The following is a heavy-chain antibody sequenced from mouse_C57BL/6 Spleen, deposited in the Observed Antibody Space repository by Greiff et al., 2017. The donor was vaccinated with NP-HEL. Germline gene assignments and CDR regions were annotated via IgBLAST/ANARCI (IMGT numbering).Heavy chain of an antibody. V-gene: IGHV1-69*01. CDR1: GYTFTSYW. CDR3: ARWGSSGYY. D-gene: IGHD3-2*02. J-gene: IGHJ3*01. CDR2: IDPSDSYT. Sequence: QVQLQQPGAELVMPGASVKLSCKASGYTFTSYWMHWVKQRPGQGLEWIGEIDPSDSYTNYNQKFKGKSTLTVDKSSSTAYMQLSSLTSEDSAVYYCARWGSSGYYWGQGTLVTVSA.